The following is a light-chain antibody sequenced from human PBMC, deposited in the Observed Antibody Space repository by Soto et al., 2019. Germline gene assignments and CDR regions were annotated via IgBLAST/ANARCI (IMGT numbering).Light chain of an antibody. Sequence: DIQMTQSPSPVSASVGDRITITCRASQGVSTSLAWYQQEPGKAPKLLIYSVSNLQSGVPSRFRGSGSGTDFTLTISSLQPEDSAIYYCQQAKNFPWTFGQGTKVEIK. J-gene: IGKJ1*01. CDR3: QQAKNFPWT. CDR2: SVS. CDR1: QGVSTS. V-gene: IGKV1-12*01.